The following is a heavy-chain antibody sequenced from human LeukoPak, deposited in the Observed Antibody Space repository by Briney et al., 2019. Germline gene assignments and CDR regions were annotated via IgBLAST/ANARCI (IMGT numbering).Heavy chain of an antibody. CDR2: IDPSGTAT. D-gene: IGHD2-15*01. CDR3: ASRRPCSGGMCYGLDY. J-gene: IGHJ4*02. CDR1: EYTVTNYY. Sequence: ASVKVSCKASEYTVTNYYMFWVRQAPGQSLEWMGVIDPSGTATAYAQKFQGRVTMTRDTSTSTVYMELSSLSSEDTAVYYCASRRPCSGGMCYGLDYWGQGTLVTVSS. V-gene: IGHV1-46*01.